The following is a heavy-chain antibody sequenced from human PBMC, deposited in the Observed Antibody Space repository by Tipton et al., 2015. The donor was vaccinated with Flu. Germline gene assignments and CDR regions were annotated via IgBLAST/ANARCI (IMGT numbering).Heavy chain of an antibody. Sequence: SLRLSCAASGFTFSTYEMNWVRQAPGKGLEWLSYISSSGTTISYADSVRGRFTISRDNAKKSLYLQLNSLRVEDTAVYYCASLTGDDYWGQGDLVTVSS. CDR1: GFTFSTYE. V-gene: IGHV3-48*03. CDR2: ISSSGTTI. CDR3: ASLTGDDY. D-gene: IGHD7-27*01. J-gene: IGHJ4*02.